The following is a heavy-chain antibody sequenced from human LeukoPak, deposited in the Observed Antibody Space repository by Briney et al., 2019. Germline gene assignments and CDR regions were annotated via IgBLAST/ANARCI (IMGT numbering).Heavy chain of an antibody. CDR3: ARRRVVVASTDGASGAFDI. D-gene: IGHD2-15*01. CDR1: GGSISSGGYY. Sequence: SQTLSLTCTVSGGSISSGGYYWSWVRQHPGKGLEWIGYIYYSGSTYYNPSLRSRVTISVDTSKNQFSLNLSSVTAADTAVYFSARRRVVVASTDGASGAFDIWGQGTMVTVSS. V-gene: IGHV4-31*03. J-gene: IGHJ3*02. CDR2: IYYSGST.